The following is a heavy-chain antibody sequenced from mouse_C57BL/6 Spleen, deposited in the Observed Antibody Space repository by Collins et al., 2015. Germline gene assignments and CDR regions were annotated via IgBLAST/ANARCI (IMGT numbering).Heavy chain of an antibody. CDR1: GFTFSNYW. J-gene: IGHJ3*01. D-gene: IGHD2-1*01. Sequence: EVKLEESGGGLVQPGGSMKLSCVASGFTFSNYWMNWVRQSPEKGLEWVAEIRLKSNNYATHYAESVKGRFTISRDDSKSSVYLQMNNLRAEDTGIYYCYGNYPAYWGQGTLVTVSA. CDR3: YGNYPAY. V-gene: IGHV6-6*02. CDR2: IRLKSNNYAT.